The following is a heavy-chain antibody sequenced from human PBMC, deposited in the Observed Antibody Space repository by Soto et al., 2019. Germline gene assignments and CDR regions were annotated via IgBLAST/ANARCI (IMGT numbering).Heavy chain of an antibody. J-gene: IGHJ2*01. CDR3: ASLDTAMVKGYWYFDL. D-gene: IGHD5-18*01. CDR2: IYYSGST. CDR1: GGSISSSSYY. Sequence: PSETLSLTCTVSGGSISSSSYYWGWIRQPPGKGLEWIGSIYYSGSTYYNPSLKSRVTISVDTSKNQFSLKLSSVTAADTAVYYCASLDTAMVKGYWYFDLWGRGTLVTVSS. V-gene: IGHV4-39*01.